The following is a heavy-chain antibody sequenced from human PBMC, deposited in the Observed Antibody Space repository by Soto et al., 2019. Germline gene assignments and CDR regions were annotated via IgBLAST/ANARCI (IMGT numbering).Heavy chain of an antibody. Sequence: PGESLKISCQGAGYSFISYWIGWVRQKPGKGLEWMGIIYPGDSDTRYSPSFQGQVTISADKYFSTAYLQWSNLKASDPAMYYCSRQDGNGLYYFDYWGQGALVTVSS. CDR2: IYPGDSDT. CDR1: GYSFISYW. CDR3: SRQDGNGLYYFDY. D-gene: IGHD6-19*01. J-gene: IGHJ4*02. V-gene: IGHV5-51*01.